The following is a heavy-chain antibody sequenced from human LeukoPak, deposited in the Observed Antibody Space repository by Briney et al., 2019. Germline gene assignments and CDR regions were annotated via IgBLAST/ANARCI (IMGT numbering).Heavy chain of an antibody. Sequence: ASVKVSCTASGYSFTTYYIHWVRQAPGQGLDWVAIINPSDGWTKYAQRFQGRVTLTRDTSTSTVYMELGSLTSEDTAVYYCARDEITTEENDFDYWGQGTLVTVSS. D-gene: IGHD1-1*01. CDR1: GYSFTTYY. CDR2: INPSDGWT. CDR3: ARDEITTEENDFDY. J-gene: IGHJ4*02. V-gene: IGHV1-46*01.